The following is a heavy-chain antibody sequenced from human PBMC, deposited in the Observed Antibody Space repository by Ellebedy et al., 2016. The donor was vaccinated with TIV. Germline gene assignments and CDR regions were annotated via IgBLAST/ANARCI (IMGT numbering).Heavy chain of an antibody. CDR1: GITFNDFW. V-gene: IGHV3-7*03. Sequence: PGGSLRLSCAVSGITFNDFWMSWVRQAPGKGLEWVANIKQDGSEKNYVDSVKGRFTISRDNAKKSLYLQMNSLRAEDTAVYYCARDLKSSRVGGEFDYWGQGTLVTVSS. J-gene: IGHJ4*02. CDR3: ARDLKSSRVGGEFDY. CDR2: IKQDGSEK. D-gene: IGHD1-26*01.